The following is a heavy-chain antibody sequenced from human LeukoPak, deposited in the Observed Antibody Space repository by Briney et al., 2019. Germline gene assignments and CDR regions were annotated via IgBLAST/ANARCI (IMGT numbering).Heavy chain of an antibody. CDR2: IDPSDSYT. D-gene: IGHD3-10*01. V-gene: IGHV5-10-1*01. CDR1: GYSFTSYW. J-gene: IGHJ3*02. CDR3: ARPRGNDAFDI. Sequence: PRRSLKISCKGSGYSFTSYWISWVRHMPGKGLEWMGRIDPSDSYTNYSPSFQGHVTISADQSISTAYLQWSSLNASDTATYYCARPRGNDAFDIWGQGTMVTVSS.